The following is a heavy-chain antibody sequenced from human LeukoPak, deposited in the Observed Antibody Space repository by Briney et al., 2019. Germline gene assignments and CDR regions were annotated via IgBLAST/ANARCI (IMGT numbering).Heavy chain of an antibody. V-gene: IGHV3-21*01. CDR2: ISSSSSYI. J-gene: IGHJ5*02. Sequence: PGGSLRLSCAASGFTFSSYSMNWVRQAPGKGLEWVSSISSSSSYIYYADSVKGRFTISRDNAKNSLYLQMNSLRAEDTAVYYCARDLSWFGDFNWSDPWGQGTLVTVSS. D-gene: IGHD3-10*01. CDR3: ARDLSWFGDFNWSDP. CDR1: GFTFSSYS.